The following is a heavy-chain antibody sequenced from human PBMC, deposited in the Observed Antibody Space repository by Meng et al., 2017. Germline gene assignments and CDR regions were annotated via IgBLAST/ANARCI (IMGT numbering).Heavy chain of an antibody. Sequence: SETLSLTCTVSGGSISSGSYYWSWIRQPAGKGLEWIGRIYTSGSTNYNPSLKSRVTISVDTSKNQFSLKLSSVTAADTAVYYCARRTTGHNWSDPWGQGTLVTVSS. CDR2: IYTSGST. V-gene: IGHV4-61*02. D-gene: IGHD4-17*01. CDR1: GGSISSGSYY. J-gene: IGHJ5*02. CDR3: ARRTTGHNWSDP.